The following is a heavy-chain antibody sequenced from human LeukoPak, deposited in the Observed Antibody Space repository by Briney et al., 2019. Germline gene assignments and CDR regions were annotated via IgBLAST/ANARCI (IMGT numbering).Heavy chain of an antibody. Sequence: GGAVSLSCVASGFIFRSYVMNWVRQAPGKGLEWVSYISSSGSTIYYADSVKGRFTISRNNAKNSLYLQMNSLRAEDTAVYYRARDRSPYSYLDYWGQGTLVTVSS. D-gene: IGHD5-18*01. CDR3: ARDRSPYSYLDY. CDR2: ISSSGSTI. V-gene: IGHV3-48*03. J-gene: IGHJ4*02. CDR1: GFIFRSYV.